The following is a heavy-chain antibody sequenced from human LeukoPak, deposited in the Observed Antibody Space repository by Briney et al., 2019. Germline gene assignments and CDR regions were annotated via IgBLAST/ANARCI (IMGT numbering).Heavy chain of an antibody. CDR2: IRYDGSNK. CDR1: GFTFSSYG. D-gene: IGHD6-19*01. Sequence: PGGSLRLSCAASGFTFSSYGMHWVRQAPGKGLEWVAFIRYDGSNKYYADSVKGRFTISRDNSKNTLYLQMNSLRAEDTAVYYCAKARGRVAGSINYFDYWGQGTLVTVSS. V-gene: IGHV3-30*02. J-gene: IGHJ4*02. CDR3: AKARGRVAGSINYFDY.